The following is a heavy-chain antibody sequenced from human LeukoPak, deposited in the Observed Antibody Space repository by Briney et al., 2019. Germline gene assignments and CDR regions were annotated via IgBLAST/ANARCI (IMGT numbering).Heavy chain of an antibody. V-gene: IGHV3-7*01. J-gene: IGHJ2*01. CDR1: GFNLNSRW. CDR3: AREYWYFDL. Sequence: GGSLRLSCVASGFNLNSRWMDWVRQAPGKGLEWVANIKEDGSEKNYADSVKGRFSISRDNAENSLYLQMYSLRVEDTAVYYCAREYWYFDLWGRGTLVTVSS. CDR2: IKEDGSEK.